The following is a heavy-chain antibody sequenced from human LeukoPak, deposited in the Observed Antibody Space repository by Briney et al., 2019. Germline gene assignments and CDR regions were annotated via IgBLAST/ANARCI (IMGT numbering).Heavy chain of an antibody. CDR1: GFTFSSYW. CDR2: IKSDGSTT. V-gene: IGHV3-74*01. D-gene: IGHD6-19*01. Sequence: HPGGSLRLSCAASGFTFSSYWMHWVRQAPGKGLVWVSRIKSDGSTTNYAGSVKGRFTISRDNAKNTLYLQMNSLRAEDTAVYFCARESSGWYSLDYWGQGTLVTVSS. CDR3: ARESSGWYSLDY. J-gene: IGHJ4*02.